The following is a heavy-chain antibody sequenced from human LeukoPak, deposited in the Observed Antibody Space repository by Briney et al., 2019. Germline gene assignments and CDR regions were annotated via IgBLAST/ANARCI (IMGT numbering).Heavy chain of an antibody. V-gene: IGHV4-34*01. CDR3: AREINHYDSSGYYYRGLNVDAFDI. CDR2: INHSGST. CDR1: GGSFRGYY. D-gene: IGHD3-22*01. J-gene: IGHJ3*02. Sequence: SETLSLTCGVYGGSFRGYYWSWIRQPPGKGLEWIGEINHSGSTNYNPSLKSRLIISVDTSKSQFSLKVSSVTAADTAVYYCAREINHYDSSGYYYRGLNVDAFDIWGQGTMVTVSS.